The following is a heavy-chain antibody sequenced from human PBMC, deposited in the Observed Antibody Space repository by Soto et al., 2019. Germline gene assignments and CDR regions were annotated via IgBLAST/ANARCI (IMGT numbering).Heavy chain of an antibody. Sequence: ASETLSLTCTVSGGSISSGGYYWSWIRQHPGKGLEWIGYIYYSGSTYYNPSLKSRVTISVDTSKNQFSLKLSSVTAADTAVYYCARDHRGLTYYYDSSGYLHAFDIWGQGTMVTVSS. CDR3: ARDHRGLTYYYDSSGYLHAFDI. V-gene: IGHV4-31*03. CDR2: IYYSGST. D-gene: IGHD3-22*01. J-gene: IGHJ3*02. CDR1: GGSISSGGYY.